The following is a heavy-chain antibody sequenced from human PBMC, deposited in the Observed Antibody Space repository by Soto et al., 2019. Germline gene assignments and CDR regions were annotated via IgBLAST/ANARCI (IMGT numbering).Heavy chain of an antibody. CDR2: IYPGDSDT. CDR3: ARQFYYDSSGCPPYYYYGMEV. J-gene: IGHJ6*02. Sequence: LKISCKGSGYSFTSYWIGWVRQMPGKGLEWMGIIYPGDSDTRYSPSFQGQVTISADKSISTAYLQWSSLKASDTAMYYCARQFYYDSSGCPPYYYYGMEVWGQGTTVTVSS. D-gene: IGHD3-22*01. V-gene: IGHV5-51*01. CDR1: GYSFTSYW.